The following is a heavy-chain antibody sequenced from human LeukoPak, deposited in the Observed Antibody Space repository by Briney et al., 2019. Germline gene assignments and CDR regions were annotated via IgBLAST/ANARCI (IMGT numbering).Heavy chain of an antibody. CDR2: INPSGGST. CDR3: ARDRYYYDSSGYQPLEY. J-gene: IGHJ4*02. Sequence: ASVKVSCKASGYTFTSYYMHWVRQAPGQGLEWMGIINPSGGSTSYAQKFQGRVTMTRDTSTSTVYMELSSLRSEDTAVYYCARDRYYYDSSGYQPLEYWGQGTLVTVSS. V-gene: IGHV1-46*01. D-gene: IGHD3-22*01. CDR1: GYTFTSYY.